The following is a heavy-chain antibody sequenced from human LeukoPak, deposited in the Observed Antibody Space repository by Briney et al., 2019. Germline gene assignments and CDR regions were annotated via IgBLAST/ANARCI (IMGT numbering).Heavy chain of an antibody. CDR3: AKPIYGDYRFDP. D-gene: IGHD4-17*01. CDR2: ISGSGGST. J-gene: IGHJ5*02. Sequence: GGSLRLSCAASGFTFSSYAMSWVRQAPGKGVEWVSAISGSGGSTYYADSVKGRFTISRDNSKNTLYLQMNNLRAEDTAVYYCAKPIYGDYRFDPWGEGTLVSVSS. CDR1: GFTFSSYA. V-gene: IGHV3-23*01.